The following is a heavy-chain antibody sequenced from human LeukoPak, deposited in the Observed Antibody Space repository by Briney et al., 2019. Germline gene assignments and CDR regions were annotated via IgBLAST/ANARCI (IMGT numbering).Heavy chain of an antibody. CDR2: MNTNSGNT. CDR3: ARGVVIVPNYYYYMDV. CDR1: GYTFTSYD. D-gene: IGHD2-21*01. Sequence: ASVKVSCNASGYTFTSYDINWVRQANGQGQEWRGWMNTNSGNTGYEQTFQGRVTMTRNTSISTAYMELSSLRSEDTAVYYCARGVVIVPNYYYYMDVWGKGTTVTVSS. V-gene: IGHV1-8*01. J-gene: IGHJ6*03.